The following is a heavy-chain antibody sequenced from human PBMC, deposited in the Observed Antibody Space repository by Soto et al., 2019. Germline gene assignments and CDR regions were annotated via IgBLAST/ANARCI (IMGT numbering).Heavy chain of an antibody. CDR3: AREYSNSPEAFDF. V-gene: IGHV4-61*03. CDR1: GVSVNNDNYY. CDR2: IYYTGST. Sequence: SETLSLTCTVSGVSVNNDNYYWSWIRQPPGKGLEWIGYIYYTGSTTYNPSLKSRVTISLDTSRNHFSLSLSSVTAADTAVFYCAREYSNSPEAFDFWGRGTLVTVPQ. D-gene: IGHD6-6*01. J-gene: IGHJ4*02.